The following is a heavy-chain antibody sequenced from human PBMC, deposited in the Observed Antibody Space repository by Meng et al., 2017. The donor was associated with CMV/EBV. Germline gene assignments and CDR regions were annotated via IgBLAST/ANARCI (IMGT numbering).Heavy chain of an antibody. J-gene: IGHJ4*02. CDR3: AILIVGATIGTFDY. V-gene: IGHV4-4*02. Sequence: SETLSLTCAVSGGSISSSNWWSWVRQPPGKRLEWIGEIYHSGSTNYNPSLKSRVTISVDKSKNQFSLKLSSVTAADTAVYYCAILIVGATIGTFDYWGQGTLVTVSS. D-gene: IGHD1-26*01. CDR2: IYHSGST. CDR1: GGSISSSNW.